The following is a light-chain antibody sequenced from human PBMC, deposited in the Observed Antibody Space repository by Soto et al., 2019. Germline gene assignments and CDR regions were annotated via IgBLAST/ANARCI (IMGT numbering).Light chain of an antibody. V-gene: IGKV3-11*01. CDR1: LNVNSY. CDR3: QQRQYWPPIT. CDR2: DAS. J-gene: IGKJ5*01. Sequence: TFLTQSPSTLSFSPGERATLSCRASLNVNSYLAWYQQKPGQAPRLLIYDASNRAAGIPARFSGSGSGTDFTLTISSLEPEDFAIYYCQQRQYWPPITFGQGTRLEIK.